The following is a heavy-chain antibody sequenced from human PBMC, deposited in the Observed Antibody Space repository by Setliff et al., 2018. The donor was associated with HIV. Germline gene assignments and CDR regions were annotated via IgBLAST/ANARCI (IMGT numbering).Heavy chain of an antibody. J-gene: IGHJ5*02. Sequence: SETLSLTCSVSGGSISSGGYYWSWIRQHPGKGLEWIGRIYTSGSTYYNPSLKSRVTISVDTSKDQFSLKLSSVTAADTAVYYCAGCITGTTHWFDPWGQGTLVTVSS. D-gene: IGHD1-20*01. CDR2: IYTSGST. CDR1: GGSISSGGYY. V-gene: IGHV4-61*08. CDR3: AGCITGTTHWFDP.